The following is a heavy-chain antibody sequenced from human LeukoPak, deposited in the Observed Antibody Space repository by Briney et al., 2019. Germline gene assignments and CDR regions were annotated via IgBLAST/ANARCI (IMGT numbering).Heavy chain of an antibody. CDR2: IKPDGDTT. CDR1: GFSFNTYW. CDR3: SRGPSTTLTTF. J-gene: IGHJ4*02. V-gene: IGHV3-7*01. D-gene: IGHD4-17*01. Sequence: GGPLRLSCTASGFSFNTYWMTWVRQAPGKGLEWVANIKPDGDTTNYLDSVKGRFTISRDNAKSSLHLQMNGLTAEDPAVYYCSRGPSTTLTTFWGQGTMVTVSS.